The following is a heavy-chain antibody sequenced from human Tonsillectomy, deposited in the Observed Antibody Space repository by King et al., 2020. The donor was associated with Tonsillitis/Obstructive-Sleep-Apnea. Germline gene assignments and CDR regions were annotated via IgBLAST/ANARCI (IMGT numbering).Heavy chain of an antibody. Sequence: VQLVESGGGLVQPGGSLRLSCAASGFTFSRYWMSWVRQAPGKGLEWVANIKQEGSEKFYVDSVKGRFTISRENAKNSLYLQKNSLRAEDTAVYYCAGLPDVWGQGTTVTVSS. CDR3: AGLPDV. J-gene: IGHJ6*02. CDR1: GFTFSRYW. V-gene: IGHV3-7*03. CDR2: IKQEGSEK.